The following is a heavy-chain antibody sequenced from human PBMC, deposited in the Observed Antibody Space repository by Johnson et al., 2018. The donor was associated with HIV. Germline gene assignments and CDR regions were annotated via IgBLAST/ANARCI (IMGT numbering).Heavy chain of an antibody. CDR1: GFTFSSYW. V-gene: IGHV3-7*05. CDR3: ARALVVGATPDHDAFDI. D-gene: IGHD1-26*01. J-gene: IGHJ3*02. Sequence: VQLVESGGGLVQPGGSLRLSCAASGFTFSSYWMSWVRQAPGKGLEWVANIKQDGSEKYYVDSVKGRFTISRDNAKNSLYLQMNSLRAEDTAVYYCARALVVGATPDHDAFDIWGQGTMVTVSS. CDR2: IKQDGSEK.